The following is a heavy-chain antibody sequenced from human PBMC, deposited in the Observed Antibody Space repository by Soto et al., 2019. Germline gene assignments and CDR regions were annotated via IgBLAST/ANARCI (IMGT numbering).Heavy chain of an antibody. Sequence: PSETLSLTCAVYGGSFSGYYWSWIRQPPGKGLEWIGEINHSGSTNYNPSLKSRVTISVDTSKNQFSLKLSSVTAADTAVYYCASWGDILTGYYIYGMDVWGQGTTVTVSS. D-gene: IGHD3-9*01. CDR2: INHSGST. CDR1: GGSFSGYY. J-gene: IGHJ6*02. CDR3: ASWGDILTGYYIYGMDV. V-gene: IGHV4-34*01.